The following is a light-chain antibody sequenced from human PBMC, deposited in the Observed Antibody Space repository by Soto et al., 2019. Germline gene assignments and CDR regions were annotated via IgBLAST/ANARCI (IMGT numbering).Light chain of an antibody. Sequence: EIVLTQSPATLSLSPGERATLSCRASQSVSSYLAWYQQNPGQAPRLLIYDASNSATGIPARFRGSGSGTDFTLTISSLEPEDFAVYYCQQRSNWSFTFGPGTKVDIK. J-gene: IGKJ3*01. CDR3: QQRSNWSFT. CDR2: DAS. CDR1: QSVSSY. V-gene: IGKV3-11*01.